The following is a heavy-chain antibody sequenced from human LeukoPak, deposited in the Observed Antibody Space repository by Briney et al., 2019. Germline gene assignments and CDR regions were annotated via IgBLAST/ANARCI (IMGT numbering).Heavy chain of an antibody. V-gene: IGHV3-23*01. CDR1: GFTFSNYA. CDR3: AKDRSSGGSCYNY. CDR2: ISGSGGST. J-gene: IGHJ4*02. D-gene: IGHD2-15*01. Sequence: GGSLRLSCAASGFTFSNYAMSWVRRAPGKGLEWVSTISGSGGSTYYADSVKGRLTISRDNSKNTLYLQMNSLKAEDTAVYYCAKDRSSGGSCYNYWGQGTLVTVSS.